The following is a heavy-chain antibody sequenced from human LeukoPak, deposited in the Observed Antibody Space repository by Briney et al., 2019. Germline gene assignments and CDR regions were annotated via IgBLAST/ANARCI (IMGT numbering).Heavy chain of an antibody. CDR3: ARDPTTVVTTPYYFDD. J-gene: IGHJ4*02. Sequence: PSETLSLTCAVSGGSFIGYHWNWLRQPPGEGLEWIGEINHRGNPNYNPSLMSRVTISIDTSKNQFSLKLRSLTAADTAVYYCARDPTTVVTTPYYFDDWGQGTLVTVSS. D-gene: IGHD4-23*01. CDR1: GGSFIGYH. V-gene: IGHV4-34*01. CDR2: INHRGNP.